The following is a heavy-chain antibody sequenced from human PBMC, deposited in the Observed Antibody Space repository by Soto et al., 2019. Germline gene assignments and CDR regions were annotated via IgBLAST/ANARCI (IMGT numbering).Heavy chain of an antibody. CDR1: GFTFSNAW. Sequence: GSLRLSCAASGFTFSNAWMSWVRQAPGKGLEWVGRIKSKTDGGTTDYAAPVKGRFTISRDDSKNTLYLQMNSLKTEDTAVYYCTTVSHSYYDSVWGSYRYISYYYGMDVWGQGTTVIVSS. CDR2: IKSKTDGGTT. CDR3: TTVSHSYYDSVWGSYRYISYYYGMDV. J-gene: IGHJ6*02. V-gene: IGHV3-15*01. D-gene: IGHD3-16*02.